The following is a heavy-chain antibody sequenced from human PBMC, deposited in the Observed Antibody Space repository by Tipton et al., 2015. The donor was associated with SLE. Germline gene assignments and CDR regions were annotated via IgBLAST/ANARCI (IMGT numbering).Heavy chain of an antibody. D-gene: IGHD3-16*01. CDR1: GGSIDSNNYY. CDR2: IYYSANS. Sequence: TLSLTCTVSGGSIDSNNYYWSWIRQRPGQGLEWIGYIYYSANSYYNPSLKRRVTMSVDTSQNQLSLKLSSMTAADTAVYYCVRGGGGYYYYMDVWGTGTTVTVSS. CDR3: VRGGGGYYYYMDV. V-gene: IGHV4-31*03. J-gene: IGHJ6*03.